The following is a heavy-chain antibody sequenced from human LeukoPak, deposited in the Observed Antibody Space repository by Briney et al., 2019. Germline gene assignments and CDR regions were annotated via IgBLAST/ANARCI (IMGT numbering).Heavy chain of an antibody. CDR3: AKDMNGSGSYRY. V-gene: IGHV3-23*01. D-gene: IGHD3-10*01. Sequence: GGSLRLSCAASGFTFSSYAMSWVRQAPGKGLEWVSAISGSGGSTYYADSVKGRFTISRDNAKNSLYLQMNSLRAEDTALYYCAKDMNGSGSYRYWGQGTLVTVSS. CDR2: ISGSGGST. J-gene: IGHJ4*02. CDR1: GFTFSSYA.